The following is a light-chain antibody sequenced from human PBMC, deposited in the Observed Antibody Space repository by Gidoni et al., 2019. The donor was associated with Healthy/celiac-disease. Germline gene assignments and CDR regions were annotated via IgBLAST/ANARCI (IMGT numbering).Light chain of an antibody. V-gene: IGKV3-11*01. CDR2: DAL. J-gene: IGKJ1*01. CDR3: QQRSNWPPWT. Sequence: EIVSPQPPTTLSLSPGESATLSCRASQSVSSYYAWYQPKPGQASRLLIYDALNRATGIPARFSGSVSGTDFTLTSSSLEPEEFAVFYCQQRSNWPPWTFGRGTKVEIK. CDR1: QSVSSY.